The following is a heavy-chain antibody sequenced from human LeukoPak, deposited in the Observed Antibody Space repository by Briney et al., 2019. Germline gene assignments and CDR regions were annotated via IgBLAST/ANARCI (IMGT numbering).Heavy chain of an antibody. Sequence: SETLSLTCAVSGGSISSSSYYWGWVRQPPGKGLEWIGSIYYSGSTYYNPSLKSRVTISVDTSKNQFSLKLSSVTAADTAVYYCASRVIIAGAGLLDYWGQGTLVTVSS. J-gene: IGHJ4*02. D-gene: IGHD6-19*01. CDR3: ASRVIIAGAGLLDY. CDR2: IYYSGST. CDR1: GGSISSSSYY. V-gene: IGHV4-39*01.